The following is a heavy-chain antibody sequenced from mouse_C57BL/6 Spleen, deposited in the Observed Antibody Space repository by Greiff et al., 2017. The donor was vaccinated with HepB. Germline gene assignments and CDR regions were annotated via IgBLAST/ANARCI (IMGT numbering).Heavy chain of an antibody. CDR1: GYTFTDYN. CDR3: ARGGNDGYYPYYSDY. D-gene: IGHD2-3*01. J-gene: IGHJ2*01. Sequence: VQLQQSGPELVKPGASVKIPCKASGYTFTDYNMDWVKQSHGKSLEWIGDINPNNGGTIYNQKFKGKATLTVDKSSSTAYMELRSLTSEDTAVYYCARGGNDGYYPYYSDYWGQGTTLTVSS. V-gene: IGHV1-18*01. CDR2: INPNNGGT.